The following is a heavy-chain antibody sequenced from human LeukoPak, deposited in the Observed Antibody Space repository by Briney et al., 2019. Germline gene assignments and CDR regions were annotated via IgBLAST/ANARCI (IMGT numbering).Heavy chain of an antibody. CDR1: GFTFSTYE. CDR3: AKDNSPWFGEYRFDY. J-gene: IGHJ4*02. CDR2: ISGSGGST. D-gene: IGHD3-10*01. Sequence: GGSLRLSCEASGFTFSTYEMNWVRQAPGKGLEWVSAISGSGGSTYYADSVKGRFTISRDNSKNTLYLQMNSLRAEDTAVYYCAKDNSPWFGEYRFDYWGQGTLVTVSS. V-gene: IGHV3-23*01.